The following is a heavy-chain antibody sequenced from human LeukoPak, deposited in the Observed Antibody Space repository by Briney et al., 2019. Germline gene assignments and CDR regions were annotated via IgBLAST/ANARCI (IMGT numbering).Heavy chain of an antibody. J-gene: IGHJ4*02. CDR2: IYYSGST. CDR1: GGSISSSSYY. D-gene: IGHD3-3*01. V-gene: IGHV4-39*01. Sequence: PSETLSPTCTVSGGSISSSSYYWGWIRQPPGKGLEWIGSIYYSGSTHYNPSLKSRVTISVDTSKNQFSLKLSSVTAADTAVYYCAVELTIFGVVANHPLDYWGQGTLVTVSS. CDR3: AVELTIFGVVANHPLDY.